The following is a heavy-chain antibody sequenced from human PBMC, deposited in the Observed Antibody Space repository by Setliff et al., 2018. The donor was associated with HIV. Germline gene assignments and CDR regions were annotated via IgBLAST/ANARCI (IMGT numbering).Heavy chain of an antibody. D-gene: IGHD3-10*01. V-gene: IGHV1-18*01. J-gene: IGHJ4*02. Sequence: ASVKVSCKASGYTFTSYGMSWVRRAPGQGLEWMGWISAYNGNTHYAQKLQGRVTMTTDTSTSTAYMELRSLRSDDTAVYYCARDYYGSGSYFILDYWGPGTLVTVSS. CDR1: GYTFTSYG. CDR2: ISAYNGNT. CDR3: ARDYYGSGSYFILDY.